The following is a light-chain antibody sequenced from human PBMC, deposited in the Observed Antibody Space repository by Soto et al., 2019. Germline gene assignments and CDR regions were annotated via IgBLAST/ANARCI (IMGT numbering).Light chain of an antibody. CDR2: DVT. CDR3: CSHAGSYTYV. V-gene: IGLV2-11*01. CDR1: SSDVGGYNY. Sequence: QSVLTQPRSWNGSPGQSLTISCTGTSSDVGGYNYVSWYQQYPGKVPKLMIYDVTKRPSGVPDRFSGSKSGNTASLTISGLQAEDEADYYCCSHAGSYTYVFGTGTKVTVL. J-gene: IGLJ1*01.